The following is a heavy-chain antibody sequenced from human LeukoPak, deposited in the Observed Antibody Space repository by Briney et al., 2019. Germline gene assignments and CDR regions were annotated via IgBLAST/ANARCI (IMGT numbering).Heavy chain of an antibody. CDR2: INPSGGST. J-gene: IGHJ4*02. D-gene: IGHD6-6*01. CDR3: AREYSSSFNFDS. CDR1: GNTFTSYY. Sequence: ASVKVSCKASGNTFTSYYMHWVRQAPGQGLEWMGIINPSGGSTSYAQRFQGRVTMTGDTSTSTVYMELSSLRSEDTAVYYCAREYSSSFNFDSWGQGTLVIVSS. V-gene: IGHV1-46*01.